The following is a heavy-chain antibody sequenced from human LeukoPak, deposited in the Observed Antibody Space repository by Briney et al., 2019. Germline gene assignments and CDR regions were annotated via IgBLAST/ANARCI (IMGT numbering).Heavy chain of an antibody. Sequence: GGSLRLSCAASGFTFSNYWMHWVRQAPGKGLVWVSRITSDGSGTVNADSVKGRFTISRDNTKNILYLQMNSLRADDTALYYCARDGSGSVDFDYWGQGTLVTVSS. D-gene: IGHD2-2*03. V-gene: IGHV3-74*01. CDR2: ITSDGSGT. CDR3: ARDGSGSVDFDY. CDR1: GFTFSNYW. J-gene: IGHJ4*02.